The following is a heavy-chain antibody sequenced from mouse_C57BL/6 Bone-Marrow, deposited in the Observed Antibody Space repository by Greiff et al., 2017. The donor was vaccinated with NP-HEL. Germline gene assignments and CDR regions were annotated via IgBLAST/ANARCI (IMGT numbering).Heavy chain of an antibody. CDR2: IDPENGDT. V-gene: IGHV14-4*01. J-gene: IGHJ3*01. CDR1: GFNIKDDY. D-gene: IGHD2-1*01. CDR3: TLCYGNYAFAY. Sequence: VQLQQSGAELVRPGASVKLSCTASGFNIKDDYMHWVKQRPEQGLEWIGWIDPENGDTEYASKFQGKATITADTSSNTAYLQLSSLTSEDTAVYYCTLCYGNYAFAYWGQGTLVTVSA.